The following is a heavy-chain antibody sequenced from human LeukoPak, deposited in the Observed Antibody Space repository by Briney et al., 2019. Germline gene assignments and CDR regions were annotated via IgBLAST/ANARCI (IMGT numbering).Heavy chain of an antibody. Sequence: GGSLSLPWAALGSTFSSLALAWVRQPPGKGLDWVSGISGSGDNTYDADSVKGRFTISRDNSKNTVYLQMNSLRAEDTAVYYCARGFRKIEYWGQGTLVTVSS. V-gene: IGHV3-23*01. CDR1: GSTFSSLA. J-gene: IGHJ4*02. CDR3: ARGFRKIEY. CDR2: ISGSGDNT.